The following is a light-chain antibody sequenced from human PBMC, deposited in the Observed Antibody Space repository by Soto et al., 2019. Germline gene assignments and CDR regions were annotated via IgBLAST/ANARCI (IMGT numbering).Light chain of an antibody. CDR2: NNN. CDR1: SSNIGSNS. Sequence: QSVLTQPPSESGTPGQRVTISCSGSSSNIGSNSVTWFQQLLGTAPNLLISNNNQRPSGVPDRFSGSKSGTSASLAINGLQSEDEADYFCAAWDASLNAWVFGGGTKLTVL. CDR3: AAWDASLNAWV. J-gene: IGLJ3*02. V-gene: IGLV1-44*01.